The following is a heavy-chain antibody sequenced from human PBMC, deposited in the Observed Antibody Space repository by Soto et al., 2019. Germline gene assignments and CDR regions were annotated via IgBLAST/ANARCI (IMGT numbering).Heavy chain of an antibody. CDR1: GYTFTSYA. CDR2: INAGNGDT. Sequence: ASVKVSCKASGYTFTSYAMHWVRQAPGQRLEWMGWINAGNGDTKHSQKFQGRVTITRDTSASTAYMELSSLRSEDTAVYYCECLRVSVSSSAFYYGMDVWGQGTTVTVSS. D-gene: IGHD1-20*01. CDR3: ECLRVSVSSSAFYYGMDV. V-gene: IGHV1-3*01. J-gene: IGHJ6*02.